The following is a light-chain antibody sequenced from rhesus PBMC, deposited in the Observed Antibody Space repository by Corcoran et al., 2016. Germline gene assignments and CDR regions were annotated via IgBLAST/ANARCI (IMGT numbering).Light chain of an antibody. CDR3: QQYSSSPFT. CDR2: KAS. V-gene: IGKV1-22*01. CDR1: QSISSW. J-gene: IGKJ3*01. Sequence: DIQMTQSPSSLSASVGYTVTITCRASQSISSWLAWYQQKPGKAPKLLINKASPLQNGVPSRFSGSGAGTDFTLTISSLQSEGFATYYCQQYSSSPFTFDPGTKLDMK.